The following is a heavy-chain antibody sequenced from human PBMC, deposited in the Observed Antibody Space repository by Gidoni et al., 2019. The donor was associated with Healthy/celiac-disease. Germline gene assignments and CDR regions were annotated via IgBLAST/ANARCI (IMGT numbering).Heavy chain of an antibody. V-gene: IGHV1-69*01. CDR2: IIPICGTP. J-gene: IGHJ4*02. D-gene: IGHD3-3*01. CDR3: ARLGIYDFWSLFAAPFDY. Sequence: QVQRLPAGAAVMQPGCSVNAACKASGAPVRSYAMSWVRQAPGQGLEWLGGIIPICGTPYYAQKFQGRVTITADESTSTAYMELSSLRAEDTAVYYCARLGIYDFWSLFAAPFDYWGQGTLVTVSS. CDR1: GAPVRSYA.